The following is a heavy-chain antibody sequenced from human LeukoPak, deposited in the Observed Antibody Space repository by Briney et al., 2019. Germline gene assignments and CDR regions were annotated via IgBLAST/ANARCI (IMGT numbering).Heavy chain of an antibody. CDR1: GGSIINNY. CDR3: ARDRIGTTCYDY. CDR2: IYNSGST. J-gene: IGHJ4*02. V-gene: IGHV4-59*01. Sequence: SETLSLTCTVSGGSIINNYWSWIRQPPGKGLEWIGYIYNSGSTNYNPSLKSRVTISVDTSKNQFSLKLSSVTAADTAVYYCARDRIGTTCYDYWGQGTLVTVSS. D-gene: IGHD2-2*01.